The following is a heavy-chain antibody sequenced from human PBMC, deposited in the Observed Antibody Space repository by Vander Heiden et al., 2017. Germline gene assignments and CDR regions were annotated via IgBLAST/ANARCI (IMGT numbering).Heavy chain of an antibody. Sequence: QVQLQQWGAGLLKPSGTLSLTCAVHGWSFSGHDWRWSRQPPGKGRERIGEIKHSGSTKYNTSRKSRVTISVDTSKNQFSLKLSAVTAAETAVYYCARGATHYYYYYGMDVWGQGTTVTVSS. J-gene: IGHJ6*02. CDR2: IKHSGST. V-gene: IGHV4-34*01. CDR3: ARGATHYYYYYGMDV. CDR1: GWSFSGHD.